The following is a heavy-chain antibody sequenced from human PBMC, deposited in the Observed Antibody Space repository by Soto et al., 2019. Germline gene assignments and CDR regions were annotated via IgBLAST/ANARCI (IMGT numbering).Heavy chain of an antibody. Sequence: SETLSLTCTVSGGSISSYYLSWIRQPPGKGLEWIGYIYYSGSTNYNPSLKSRVTISVDTSKNQFSLKLSSVTAADTAVYYCARDNGYSYGYTLDHWGQGTLVTVSS. CDR3: ARDNGYSYGYTLDH. J-gene: IGHJ4*02. CDR1: GGSISSYY. CDR2: IYYSGST. D-gene: IGHD5-18*01. V-gene: IGHV4-59*01.